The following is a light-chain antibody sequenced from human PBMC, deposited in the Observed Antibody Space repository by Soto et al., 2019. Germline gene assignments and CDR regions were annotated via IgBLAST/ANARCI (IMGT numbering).Light chain of an antibody. CDR2: NTD. Sequence: QSVLTQAPSASGTPGQRVTISCSGSDANIGRHNVNWYQQLPGAAPRVFIYNTDQRPSGVPGRFSGSKSGTSASLAISGLQSEDEAEYYCSAWDSNLDANVFGTGTKLTVL. J-gene: IGLJ1*01. CDR3: SAWDSNLDANV. CDR1: DANIGRHN. V-gene: IGLV1-44*01.